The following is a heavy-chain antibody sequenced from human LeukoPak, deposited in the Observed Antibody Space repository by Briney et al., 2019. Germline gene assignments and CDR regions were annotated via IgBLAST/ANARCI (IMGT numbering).Heavy chain of an antibody. CDR1: GGSISSGSYY. CDR3: VVAVAGMGKDY. J-gene: IGHJ4*02. D-gene: IGHD6-19*01. Sequence: SQTLSLTCTVSGGSISSGSYYWSWIRQPAGKGLEWIGRIYTSGSTNYNPSLKSRVTISVDTSKNQFSLKLSSVTAADTAVYYWVVAVAGMGKDYWGQGTLVTVSS. V-gene: IGHV4-61*02. CDR2: IYTSGST.